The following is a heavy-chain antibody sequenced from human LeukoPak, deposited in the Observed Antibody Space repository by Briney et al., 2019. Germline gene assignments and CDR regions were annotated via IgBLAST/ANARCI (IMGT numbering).Heavy chain of an antibody. CDR3: ARGASQYYYGSGSPLAYYYYMDV. D-gene: IGHD3-10*01. J-gene: IGHJ6*03. V-gene: IGHV1-2*02. CDR2: INPNSGGT. CDR1: GYTFTGYH. Sequence: ASVKVSCKASGYTFTGYHMLWVRQAPGQGLEWMGWINPNSGGTNYAQKFQGRVTMTRDTSISTAYMELSRLRSDDTAVYYCARGASQYYYGSGSPLAYYYYMDVWGKGTTVTISS.